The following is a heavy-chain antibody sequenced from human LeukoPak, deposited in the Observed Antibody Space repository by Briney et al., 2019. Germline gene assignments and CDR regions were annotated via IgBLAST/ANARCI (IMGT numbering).Heavy chain of an antibody. D-gene: IGHD3-10*01. CDR3: ARDPYYGSGSYYHNWFDP. CDR1: GFTFSNSW. CDR2: INSDGKTT. J-gene: IGHJ5*02. V-gene: IGHV3-74*01. Sequence: GGSLRLSCAASGFTFSNSWMHWVRQAPGKGLVWVSRINSDGKTTTYADSVKGRFTISRDNAKNTLYLQMNSLSAEDTAVYYCARDPYYGSGSYYHNWFDPWGQGTLVTVSS.